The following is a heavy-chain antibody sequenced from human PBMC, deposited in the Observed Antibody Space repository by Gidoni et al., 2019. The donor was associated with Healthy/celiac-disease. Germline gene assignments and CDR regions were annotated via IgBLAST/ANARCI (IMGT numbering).Heavy chain of an antibody. Sequence: EVQLVESGGGLVRPGWSLRLSFAASGFSFSSYSMNWVRQAPGKGLELVSYISSSSSTIYYADSVKGRFTISRDNAKNSLYLQMNSLRAEDTAVYYCARDGALSITIFGVVSVSWFDPWGQGTLVTVSS. J-gene: IGHJ5*02. CDR1: GFSFSSYS. V-gene: IGHV3-48*01. D-gene: IGHD3-3*01. CDR3: ARDGALSITIFGVVSVSWFDP. CDR2: ISSSSSTI.